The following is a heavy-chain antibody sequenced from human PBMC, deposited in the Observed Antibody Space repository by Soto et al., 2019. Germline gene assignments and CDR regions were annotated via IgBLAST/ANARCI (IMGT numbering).Heavy chain of an antibody. J-gene: IGHJ4*02. Sequence: PXXSLRLSCAASRFIFLDWFMSWIRQAPGKGLEWIYYXSKDSXRETHYADSVXXRFPIYRXXYQNKLYLKMNSMRAEDTAVYYCAKRLYAELDYWGQGTLVTVSS. CDR1: RFIFLDWF. CDR3: AKRLYAELDY. D-gene: IGHD4-17*01. CDR2: XSKDSXRET. V-gene: IGHV3-11*03.